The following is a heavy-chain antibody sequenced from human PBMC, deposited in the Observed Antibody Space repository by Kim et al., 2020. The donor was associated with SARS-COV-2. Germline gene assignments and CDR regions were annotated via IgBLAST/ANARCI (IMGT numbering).Heavy chain of an antibody. V-gene: IGHV3-53*01. J-gene: IGHJ6*02. CDR3: ARDFWTTHYYYGMDV. D-gene: IGHD1-1*01. CDR2: IYSGGST. Sequence: GGSLRLSCAASGFTVSSNYMSWVRQAPGKGLEWVSVIYSGGSTYYADSVKGRFTISRDNSKNTLYLQMNSLRAEDTAVYYCARDFWTTHYYYGMDVWGQGTTVTVSS. CDR1: GFTVSSNY.